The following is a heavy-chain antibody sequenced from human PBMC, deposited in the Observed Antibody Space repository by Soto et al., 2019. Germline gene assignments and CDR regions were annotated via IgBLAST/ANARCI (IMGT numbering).Heavy chain of an antibody. Sequence: PGESLKISCKGSGYSFTSYWIGWVRQMPGKGLEWMGIIYPGDSDTRYSPSFQGQVTISADKSISTAYLQWSSLKASDTAMYYCARFPSLEPVRFIKGYYGMDVWGQGTTVTVSS. CDR2: IYPGDSDT. J-gene: IGHJ6*02. V-gene: IGHV5-51*01. D-gene: IGHD3-3*01. CDR1: GYSFTSYW. CDR3: ARFPSLEPVRFIKGYYGMDV.